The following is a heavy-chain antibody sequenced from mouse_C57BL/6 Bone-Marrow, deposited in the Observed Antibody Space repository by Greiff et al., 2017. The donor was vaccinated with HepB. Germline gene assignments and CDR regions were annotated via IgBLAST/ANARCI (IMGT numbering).Heavy chain of an antibody. CDR3: TRIFYYYGSSFLDY. CDR2: ISSGGDYI. J-gene: IGHJ2*01. D-gene: IGHD1-1*01. CDR1: GFTFSSYA. V-gene: IGHV5-9-1*02. Sequence: EVQGVESGEGLVKPGGSLKLSCAASGFTFSSYAMSWVRQTPEKRLEWVAYISSGGDYIYYADTVKGRFTISRDNARNTLYLQMSSLKSEDTAMYYCTRIFYYYGSSFLDYWGQGTTLTVSS.